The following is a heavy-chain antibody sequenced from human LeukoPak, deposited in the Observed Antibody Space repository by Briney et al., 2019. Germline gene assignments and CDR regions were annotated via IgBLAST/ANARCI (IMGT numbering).Heavy chain of an antibody. J-gene: IGHJ4*02. CDR1: GDTVSSNSAA. V-gene: IGHV6-1*01. D-gene: IGHD5-12*01. CDR3: ARAGNVDILATIFYFDS. CDR2: TYYRSTWYN. Sequence: SQTLSLTCAISGDTVSSNSAAWSWIRQSPSRGLEWLGRTYYRSTWYNDYAVSVKSRMSINPDTSKNQFSLQLNSVTPEDTAVYFCARAGNVDILATIFYFDSWGQGTLVTVSS.